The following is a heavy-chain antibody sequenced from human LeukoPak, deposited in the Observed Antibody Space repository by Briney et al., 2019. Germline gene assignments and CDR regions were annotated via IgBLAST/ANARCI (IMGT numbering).Heavy chain of an antibody. Sequence: GGSLRLSCAASGFTVSSNYMSWVRQAPGKGLEWVSVIYSGGSTYYADSVKGRFTISRDNSKNSLYLQMNSLRAEDTALYYCAKDIGPGTFDSSGLGFQHWGQGTLVTVSS. D-gene: IGHD3-22*01. CDR1: GFTVSSNY. CDR3: AKDIGPGTFDSSGLGFQH. J-gene: IGHJ1*01. CDR2: IYSGGST. V-gene: IGHV3-53*05.